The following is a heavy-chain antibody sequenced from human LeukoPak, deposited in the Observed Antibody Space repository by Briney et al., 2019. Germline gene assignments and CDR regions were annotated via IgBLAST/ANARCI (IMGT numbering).Heavy chain of an antibody. CDR3: ARNDILTGYYIPGAFDI. CDR2: IYYSGNT. CDR1: GGSISGYY. D-gene: IGHD3-9*01. Sequence: SETLSLTCTVSGGSISGYYWSWIRQPPGKGLEWIGYIYYSGNTNYNPSLKSRVTISVDTSKNQSSLKLSSVTAADTAVYYCARNDILTGYYIPGAFDIWGQGTMVTVSS. V-gene: IGHV4-59*01. J-gene: IGHJ3*02.